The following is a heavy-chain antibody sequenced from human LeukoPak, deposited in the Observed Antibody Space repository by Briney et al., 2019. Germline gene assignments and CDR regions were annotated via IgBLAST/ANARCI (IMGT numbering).Heavy chain of an antibody. CDR1: GFTFRSYA. J-gene: IGHJ6*03. D-gene: IGHD6-6*01. Sequence: GGSLRLSCAASGFTFRSYAMTWVRQAPGKGLEWVSAISGSGGSTYYADSVKGRFTISRDNSKNTLYLQMNSLRAEDTAVYYCAKDGAARPTIYYYYYYMDVWGKGTTVTVSS. CDR2: ISGSGGST. CDR3: AKDGAARPTIYYYYYYMDV. V-gene: IGHV3-23*01.